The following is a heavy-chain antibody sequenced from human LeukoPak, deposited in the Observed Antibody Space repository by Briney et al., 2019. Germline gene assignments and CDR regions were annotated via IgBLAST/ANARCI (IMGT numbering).Heavy chain of an antibody. CDR1: GDSIRNYY. Sequence: SETLSLTCTVSGDSIRNYYWSWIRQPPGKGLEWIGYIYYRGNTNYNPSLKSRVIISIDTSRNQFSLKMSSVTAADTAVYYCARINSGWYFDYWGQGTLVTVSS. CDR3: ARINSGWYFDY. J-gene: IGHJ4*02. V-gene: IGHV4-59*01. D-gene: IGHD6-19*01. CDR2: IYYRGNT.